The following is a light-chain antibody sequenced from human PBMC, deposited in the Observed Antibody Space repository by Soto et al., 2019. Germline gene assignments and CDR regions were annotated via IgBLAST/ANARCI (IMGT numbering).Light chain of an antibody. J-gene: IGKJ1*01. Sequence: EIVLTQSPATLSLSPGERATLSCRASQSVSSYLAWYQQKPGQAPRLLIYDASNRATGIPARFSGSGSGTELNLTISSLEPEAFAVSYRQQRSNSFGQGTKVEIK. CDR2: DAS. CDR1: QSVSSY. V-gene: IGKV3-11*01. CDR3: QQRSNS.